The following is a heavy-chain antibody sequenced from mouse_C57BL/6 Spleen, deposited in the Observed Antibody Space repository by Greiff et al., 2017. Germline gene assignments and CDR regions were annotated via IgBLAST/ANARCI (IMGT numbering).Heavy chain of an antibody. Sequence: QVQLKQPGAELVKPGASVKMSCKASGYTFTSYWITWVKQRPGQGLEWIGDIYPGSGSTNYNEKFKSKATLTVDTSSSTAYMQLSSLTSEDSAVYYCANRSYYDYDYWYFDVWGTGTTVTVSS. CDR1: GYTFTSYW. D-gene: IGHD2-4*01. CDR3: ANRSYYDYDYWYFDV. V-gene: IGHV1-55*01. J-gene: IGHJ1*03. CDR2: IYPGSGST.